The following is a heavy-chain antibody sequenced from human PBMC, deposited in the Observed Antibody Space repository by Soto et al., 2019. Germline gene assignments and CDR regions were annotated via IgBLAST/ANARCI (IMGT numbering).Heavy chain of an antibody. Sequence: QVQLVESGGGVVQPGRSLRVSCAASGFTFSNYAMHWVRQAAGKGLEWVAVVSYDGSKQFYADSVEGRFTISRDSSKTTLYLHMDNLRDEDTAVYYCARDRVYYYDNSSYYNFDYWGQGTLVTVSS. CDR1: GFTFSNYA. CDR3: ARDRVYYYDNSSYYNFDY. V-gene: IGHV3-30-3*01. CDR2: VSYDGSKQ. D-gene: IGHD3-22*01. J-gene: IGHJ4*02.